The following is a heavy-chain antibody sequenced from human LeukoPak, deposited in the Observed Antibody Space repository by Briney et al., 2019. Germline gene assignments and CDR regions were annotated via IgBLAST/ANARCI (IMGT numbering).Heavy chain of an antibody. J-gene: IGHJ4*02. D-gene: IGHD5-24*01. CDR1: GFTVSSNY. CDR3: AKDLRGYNRPIES. CDR2: IGGGGGSI. Sequence: PGGSLRLSCAASGFTVSSNYMSWVRQAPGKGLKWVSSIGGGGGSIDYADSVRGRFTISRDNSQNMIYLQMNNMRAEDTALYYCAKDLRGYNRPIESWGQGTLVTVSS. V-gene: IGHV3-23*01.